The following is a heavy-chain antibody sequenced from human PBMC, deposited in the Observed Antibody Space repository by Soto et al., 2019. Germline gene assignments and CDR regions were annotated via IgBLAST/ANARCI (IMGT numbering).Heavy chain of an antibody. J-gene: IGHJ1*01. V-gene: IGHV1-69*01. Sequence: QVQLVQSGAEVKKPGSSVKVSCKASGGTFSSYAISWVRQAPGQGLEWMGGIIPIFGTANYAQKFQGRVTITADESTSTDYMELSSLRSEDTAVYYCAREKVAGTVLNFQHWGQGTLVTVSS. CDR3: AREKVAGTVLNFQH. D-gene: IGHD6-19*01. CDR1: GGTFSSYA. CDR2: IIPIFGTA.